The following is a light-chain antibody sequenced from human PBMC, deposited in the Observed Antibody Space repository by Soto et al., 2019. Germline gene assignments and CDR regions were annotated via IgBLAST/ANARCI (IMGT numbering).Light chain of an antibody. CDR1: QNVNNNF. V-gene: IGKV3-20*01. J-gene: IGKJ1*01. Sequence: NVLTQSPGTLSLSPGERATLACRASQNVNNNFLAWYQQKPGQAPRLLIYGASSRATVIPTRFSGSGSGTDFTLTISRLEPEDYAVYYCQQYGPSKTFGQGTKVAIK. CDR3: QQYGPSKT. CDR2: GAS.